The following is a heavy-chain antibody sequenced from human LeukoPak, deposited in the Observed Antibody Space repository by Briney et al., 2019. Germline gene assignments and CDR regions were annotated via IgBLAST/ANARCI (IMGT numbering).Heavy chain of an antibody. CDR3: ARAARNYVGDWFDP. J-gene: IGHJ5*02. CDR2: IYYSGST. D-gene: IGHD4-11*01. CDR1: GGSISSGGYY. V-gene: IGHV4-31*03. Sequence: SETLSLTCTVSGGSISSGGYYWSWIRQHPGKGLESIGYIYYSGSTYYNPSLKSRVTISVDTSKNQFSLKLSSVTAADTAVYYCARAARNYVGDWFDPWGQGTLVTVSS.